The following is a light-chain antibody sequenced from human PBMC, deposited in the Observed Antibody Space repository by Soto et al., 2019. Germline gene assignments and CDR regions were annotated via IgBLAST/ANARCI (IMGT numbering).Light chain of an antibody. CDR2: EGS. Sequence: QYARTHPASVSWSPGHSITISCTGTSSDVGNYDLVPWYQQLPGKAPKFILYEGSKRPSGVSNRFSGSKSGNTASLTISGLQAEEDADYYCCSYAGSTNYVFGTGTKVTVL. CDR1: SSDVGNYDL. J-gene: IGLJ1*01. V-gene: IGLV2-23*01. CDR3: CSYAGSTNYV.